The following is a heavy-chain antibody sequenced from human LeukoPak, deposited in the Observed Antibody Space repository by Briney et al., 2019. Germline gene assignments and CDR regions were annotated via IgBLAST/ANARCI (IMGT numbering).Heavy chain of an antibody. D-gene: IGHD3-22*01. J-gene: IGHJ6*03. V-gene: IGHV3-53*01. CDR1: GFTFSSYG. Sequence: GGSLRLSCAASGFTFSSYGMSWVRQAPGKGLEWVSVIYSGGSTYYADSVKGRFTISRDNSKNTLYLQMNSLRAEDTAVYYCARVSSGYSYYYYYYYMDVWGKGTTVTISS. CDR3: ARVSSGYSYYYYYYYMDV. CDR2: IYSGGST.